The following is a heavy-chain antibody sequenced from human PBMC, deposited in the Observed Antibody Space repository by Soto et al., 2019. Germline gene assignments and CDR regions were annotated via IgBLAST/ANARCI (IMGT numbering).Heavy chain of an antibody. CDR2: ISSSGSTI. CDR3: VLRNWFDP. D-gene: IGHD3-16*01. V-gene: IGHV3-48*03. CDR1: GFTFSSYE. J-gene: IGHJ5*02. Sequence: PGGSLRLSCAASGFTFSSYEMNWVRQAPGKGLEWVSYISSSGSTIYYADSVKGRFTISRDNAKNTLYLQMNSLRAEDTAVYYCVLRNWFDPWGQGTLVTVSS.